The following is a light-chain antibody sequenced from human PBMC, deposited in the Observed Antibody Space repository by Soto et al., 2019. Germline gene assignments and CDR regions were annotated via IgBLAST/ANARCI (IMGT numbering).Light chain of an antibody. CDR2: DVN. CDR1: SSDVGGYNY. Sequence: QSLLTQPRSVSGSPGQSVTISCTGTSSDVGGYNYVSWYQQYPGKAPKFMIYDVNKRPSGVPDRFSGSKSGNTASLTISGLQAEDEADYYCCSYTGSYTWVFGGGTKLTVL. V-gene: IGLV2-11*01. CDR3: CSYTGSYTWV. J-gene: IGLJ3*02.